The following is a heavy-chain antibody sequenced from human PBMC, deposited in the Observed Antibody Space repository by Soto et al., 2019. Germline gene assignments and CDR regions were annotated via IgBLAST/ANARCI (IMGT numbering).Heavy chain of an antibody. V-gene: IGHV3-7*03. CDR1: GFKFSNYW. CDR3: ARDGLLFSGTYRLWRFDY. CDR2: IKHDTSEA. J-gene: IGHJ4*02. Sequence: GSLRLSCAASGFKFSNYWMSWVRQAPGKGLEWVGNIKHDTSEAHYADSVKGRFTITRDNIKNFLFLQMNSLRASDTATYYCARDGLLFSGTYRLWRFDYWGLGTLVTVSS. D-gene: IGHD3-16*02.